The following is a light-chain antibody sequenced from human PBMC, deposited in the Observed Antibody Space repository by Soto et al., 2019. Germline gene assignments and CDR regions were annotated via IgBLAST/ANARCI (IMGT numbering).Light chain of an antibody. J-gene: IGLJ1*01. CDR1: SSDVGRYNY. CDR3: SSYAGNSRYV. CDR2: EVS. V-gene: IGLV2-8*01. Sequence: SVLTQPPSASGSPGQSVTISCTGTSSDVGRYNYISWYQQRPGKAPKLIIYEVSKRPSGVPDRLSGFKYGNTASLTVSGLQAEDEADYYCSSYAGNSRYVFGNGTKVTVL.